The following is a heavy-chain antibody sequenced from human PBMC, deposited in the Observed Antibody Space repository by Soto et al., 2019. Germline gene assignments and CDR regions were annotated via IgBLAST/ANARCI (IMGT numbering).Heavy chain of an antibody. CDR1: GFTFRSYA. D-gene: IGHD3-3*01. V-gene: IGHV3-23*01. J-gene: IGHJ4*02. CDR2: ISGSGGST. Sequence: GGSLRLSCAASGFTFRSYAMSWVRQAPGNGLEWVSAISGSGGSTYYAVSVKGRFTISRDNSKNKLYLQMNSMRAEDTAVYYCASVAHYDFWSGYYLDYCGQGTLVTVSP. CDR3: ASVAHYDFWSGYYLDY.